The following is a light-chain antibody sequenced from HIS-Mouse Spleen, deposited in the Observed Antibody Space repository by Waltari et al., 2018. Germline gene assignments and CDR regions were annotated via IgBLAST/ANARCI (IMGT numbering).Light chain of an antibody. CDR1: ALPKPY. CDR2: EDS. CDR3: YSTDSSGNHSVV. V-gene: IGLV3-10*01. Sequence: SYELTQPPSVSVSPGQTARSTGPGAALPKPYYYWYQQKSGQAPELVIYEDSKRPSGIPERFSGSSSGTMATLTISGAQVEDEADYYCYSTDSSGNHSVVFGGGTKLTVL. J-gene: IGLJ2*01.